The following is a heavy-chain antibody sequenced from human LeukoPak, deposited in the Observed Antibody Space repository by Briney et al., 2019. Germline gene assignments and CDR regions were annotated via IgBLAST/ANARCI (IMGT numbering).Heavy chain of an antibody. CDR3: AGSRSGYYYDFDY. V-gene: IGHV3-30*03. D-gene: IGHD3-22*01. CDR1: GFTFSSYG. J-gene: IGHJ4*02. Sequence: GRSLRLSCAASGFTFSSYGMHWVRQAPGKGLEWVAVISYDGSNKYYADSVKGRFTISRDNSKNTLYLQMNSLRAEDTAIYYCAGSRSGYYYDFDYWGQGTLVTVSS. CDR2: ISYDGSNK.